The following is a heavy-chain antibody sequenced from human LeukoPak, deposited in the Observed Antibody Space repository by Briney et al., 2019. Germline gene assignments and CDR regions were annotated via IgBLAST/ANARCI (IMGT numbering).Heavy chain of an antibody. Sequence: SQTLSLTCVISGDSVSRISSAWNWIRQSPSRGLEWLGRTYYRSTWYNDYAVSVRGRITVNPDTSKNQFSLHQNSVTPEDTAVYYCARRLTQYDCFDPWGQGILVTDSS. D-gene: IGHD2-2*01. CDR2: TYYRSTWYN. CDR1: GDSVSRISSA. V-gene: IGHV6-1*01. J-gene: IGHJ5*02. CDR3: ARRLTQYDCFDP.